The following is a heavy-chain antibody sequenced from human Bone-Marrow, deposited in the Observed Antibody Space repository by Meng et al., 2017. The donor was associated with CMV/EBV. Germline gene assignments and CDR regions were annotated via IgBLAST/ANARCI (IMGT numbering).Heavy chain of an antibody. V-gene: IGHV3-30*02. Sequence: GESLKISCATSGFTFSIFGMHWVRQAPGKGLEWVAFIRYDGSNNYYADSVKGRFTISRDNSKNTLYLQMNSLRAEDTAVYHCAKTYYDFRSGYKGPFDYWGQGPRVTVSS. D-gene: IGHD3-3*01. CDR3: AKTYYDFRSGYKGPFDY. CDR1: GFTFSIFG. J-gene: IGHJ4*02. CDR2: IRYDGSNN.